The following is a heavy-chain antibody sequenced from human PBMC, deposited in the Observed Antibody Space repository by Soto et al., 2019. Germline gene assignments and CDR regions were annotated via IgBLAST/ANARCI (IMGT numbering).Heavy chain of an antibody. D-gene: IGHD2-2*01. CDR3: ARGEEDIVVVPSWFDP. Sequence: QVQLVQSGAEVKKPGSSVKVSCKASGGTFSSYAISWVRQAPGQGLEWMGGIIPIFGTANYAQKFQGRVTITADESTSTAYMELSSLRSEDTAVYYCARGEEDIVVVPSWFDPWGQGILVTFSS. J-gene: IGHJ5*02. CDR2: IIPIFGTA. V-gene: IGHV1-69*01. CDR1: GGTFSSYA.